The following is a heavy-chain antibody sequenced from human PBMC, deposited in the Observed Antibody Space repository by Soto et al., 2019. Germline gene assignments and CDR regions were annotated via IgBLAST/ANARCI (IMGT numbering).Heavy chain of an antibody. D-gene: IGHD3-16*01. Sequence: PGGSLRLSCAASGFAFSSYAMSWVRQAPGKGLEWVSAISGSGGSTYYADSVKGLFTISRDNSKNTLYLQMNSLRAEDTAVYYCAKDFYDYVWGSYGNYWGQGTLVTGSS. CDR1: GFAFSSYA. J-gene: IGHJ4*02. V-gene: IGHV3-23*01. CDR2: ISGSGGST. CDR3: AKDFYDYVWGSYGNY.